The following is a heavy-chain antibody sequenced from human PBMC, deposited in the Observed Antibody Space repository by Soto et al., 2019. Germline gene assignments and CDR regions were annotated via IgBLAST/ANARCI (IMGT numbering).Heavy chain of an antibody. CDR1: EFTFSSYA. V-gene: IGHV3-23*01. CDR3: AKVITAAGIGF. D-gene: IGHD6-13*01. CDR2: ITSSGGNT. J-gene: IGHJ4*02. Sequence: GGSLRLSCAASEFTFSSYAMSWVRQAPGRGLEWVSSITSSGGNTYYADSVKGRFTISRDNSKNTLSLQMNSLRAEDTAVYYCAKVITAAGIGFWGQGNLVTVSS.